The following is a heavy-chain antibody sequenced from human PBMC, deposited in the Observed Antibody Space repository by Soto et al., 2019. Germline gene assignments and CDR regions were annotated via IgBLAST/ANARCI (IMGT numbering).Heavy chain of an antibody. V-gene: IGHV3-15*07. J-gene: IGHJ6*02. CDR1: GFTFSNAW. Sequence: GGSLRLSCAASGFTFSNAWMNWVRQAPGKGLEWVGRIKSKTDGGTTDYTAPVKGRFTISRDDSKNKLYLQMNSLKTEYTALYYCTTLSITIFGVVLMDVWGQGTTVTVSS. D-gene: IGHD3-3*01. CDR3: TTLSITIFGVVLMDV. CDR2: IKSKTDGGTT.